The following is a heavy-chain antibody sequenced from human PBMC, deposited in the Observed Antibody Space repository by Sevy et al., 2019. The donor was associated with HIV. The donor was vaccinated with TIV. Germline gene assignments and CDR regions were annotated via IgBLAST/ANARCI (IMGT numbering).Heavy chain of an antibody. V-gene: IGHV3-21*03. CDR3: AREKTILEGRYGMDV. Sequence: GGSLRLSCATSGFTFSTYNMNWVRQAPGKGLEWVSSISSGSGFICYADSVKGRFTISRDNAKNSLDLQMNSLRAEDGAVYYCAREKTILEGRYGMDVWGQGTTVTVSS. D-gene: IGHD3-3*01. J-gene: IGHJ6*02. CDR1: GFTFSTYN. CDR2: ISSGSGFI.